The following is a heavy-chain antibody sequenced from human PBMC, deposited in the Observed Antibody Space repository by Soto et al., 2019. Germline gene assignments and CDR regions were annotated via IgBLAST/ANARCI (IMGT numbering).Heavy chain of an antibody. D-gene: IGHD5-12*01. CDR2: ISSSSSTI. J-gene: IGHJ6*02. CDR3: ARADSGYAHGYYYYGMDV. V-gene: IGHV3-11*04. Sequence: PGGSLRLSCAASGFTFSDYYMSWIRQAPGKGLECVSYISSSSSTIYYADSVKGRFTISRDNAKNSLYLQMNSLRAEDTAVYYCARADSGYAHGYYYYGMDVWGQGTTVTVSS. CDR1: GFTFSDYY.